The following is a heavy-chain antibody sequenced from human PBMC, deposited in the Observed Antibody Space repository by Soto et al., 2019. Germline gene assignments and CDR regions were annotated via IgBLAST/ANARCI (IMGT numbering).Heavy chain of an antibody. CDR2: ISGSGGRT. D-gene: IGHD3-22*01. J-gene: IGHJ6*02. CDR1: GFTFSSYA. V-gene: IGHV3-23*01. Sequence: EVQLLESGGGLVQPGGSLRLSCAASGFTFSSYAMSWVRQAPGKGLEWVSAISGSGGRTYYADSVKGRFTIPRDNSKNTLYLQMNSLSAEDTAVYYCAKDQYYDSSGTPGSMDVWGQGTTVTVSS. CDR3: AKDQYYDSSGTPGSMDV.